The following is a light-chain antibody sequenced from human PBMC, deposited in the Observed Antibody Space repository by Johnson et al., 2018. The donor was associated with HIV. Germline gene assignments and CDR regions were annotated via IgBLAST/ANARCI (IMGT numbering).Light chain of an antibody. J-gene: IGLJ1*01. CDR3: GTWDSSLSPYV. CDR2: DNN. CDR1: SSNIGNNY. V-gene: IGLV1-51*01. Sequence: QSVLTQPPSVSAAPGQKVTICCSGSSSNIGNNYVSWYQQLPGTAPKLLIYDNNKRPSGIPDRFSGSKSGTSATLGITGLQTGDEADYYCGTWDSSLSPYVVGTGTKVTVL.